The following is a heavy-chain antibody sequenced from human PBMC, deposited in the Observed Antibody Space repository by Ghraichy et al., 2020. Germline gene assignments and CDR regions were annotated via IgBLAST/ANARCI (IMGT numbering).Heavy chain of an antibody. D-gene: IGHD6-19*01. CDR1: GFIFSGYW. Sequence: GGSLRLSCAASGFIFSGYWMSWVRQAPGKGPEWVANIKKDGSEKYYVDSVKGRFTISRDNAENSLYLQMTSLRAEDTAVYYCARDLGGGWYFDYWGQGALVTVSS. CDR3: ARDLGGGWYFDY. CDR2: IKKDGSEK. J-gene: IGHJ4*02. V-gene: IGHV3-7*01.